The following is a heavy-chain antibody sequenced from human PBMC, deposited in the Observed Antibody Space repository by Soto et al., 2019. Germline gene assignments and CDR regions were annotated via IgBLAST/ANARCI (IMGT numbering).Heavy chain of an antibody. CDR2: INHSGST. Sequence: SETLSLTCAVYGGSVSGYYWSWIRQPPGKGLEWIGEINHSGSTNYNPSLKSRVTISVDTSKNQFSLKLSSVTAADTAVYYCARVLGYSYGYGRKYFDYWGQGTLVTVS. V-gene: IGHV4-34*01. CDR3: ARVLGYSYGYGRKYFDY. CDR1: GGSVSGYY. D-gene: IGHD5-18*01. J-gene: IGHJ4*02.